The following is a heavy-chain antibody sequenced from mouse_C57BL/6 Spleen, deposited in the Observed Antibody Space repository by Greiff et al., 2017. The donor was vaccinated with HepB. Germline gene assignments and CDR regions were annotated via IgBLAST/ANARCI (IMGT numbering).Heavy chain of an antibody. Sequence: QVQLQQSGAELVKPGASVKMSCKASGYTFTSYWITWVKQRPGQGLEWIGDIYPGSGSTNYNEKFKSKATLTVDTSSSTAYMQLSSLTSEDSAVYYCARGDYGSSGFDYWGQGTTLTVSS. CDR1: GYTFTSYW. D-gene: IGHD1-1*01. CDR3: ARGDYGSSGFDY. CDR2: IYPGSGST. J-gene: IGHJ2*01. V-gene: IGHV1-55*01.